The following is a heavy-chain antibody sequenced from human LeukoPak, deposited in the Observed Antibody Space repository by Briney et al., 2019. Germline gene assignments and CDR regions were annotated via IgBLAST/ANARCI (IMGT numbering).Heavy chain of an antibody. CDR1: GFTFSSYE. V-gene: IGHV3-48*03. J-gene: IGHJ4*02. Sequence: PGGSLRLSCAASGFTFSSYEMNWVRQAPGKGLEWVSYISSSGSTIYYADSVKGRFTISRDNAKNSLYLQMNSLRAEDTAVYYCAREGTRRDGYNYFDYWGQGTLVTVSS. CDR2: ISSSGSTI. D-gene: IGHD5-24*01. CDR3: AREGTRRDGYNYFDY.